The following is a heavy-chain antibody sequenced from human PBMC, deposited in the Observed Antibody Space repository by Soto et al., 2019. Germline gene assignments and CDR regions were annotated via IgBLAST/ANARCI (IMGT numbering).Heavy chain of an antibody. CDR2: IYYSGST. CDR3: AREVVRGVVPVGFDY. V-gene: IGHV4-31*03. CDR1: GGSISSGGYY. Sequence: QVQLQESGPGLVKPSQTLSLTCTVSGGSISSGGYYWSWIRQHPGKGLEWIGYIYYSGSTYYNPSLKSRVTISVDTSKNQFSLKLSSATAADTAVYYCAREVVRGVVPVGFDYWGQGTLVTVSS. D-gene: IGHD3-10*01. J-gene: IGHJ4*02.